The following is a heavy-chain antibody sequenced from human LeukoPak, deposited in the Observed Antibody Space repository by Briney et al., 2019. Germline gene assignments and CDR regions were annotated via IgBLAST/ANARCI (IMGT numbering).Heavy chain of an antibody. CDR3: ARHQWLVPIDY. CDR2: LYYDGRT. J-gene: IGHJ4*02. CDR1: GDSFSSSNYY. Sequence: PSETLSLTCTVFGDSFSSSNYYWAWFRQPPGKGLDWIGSLYYDGRTYYSPSLESRVTVSVDTSKNQFALKLTSVTAADTAVYYCARHQWLVPIDYWGQGTLVTVSS. D-gene: IGHD6-19*01. V-gene: IGHV4-39*01.